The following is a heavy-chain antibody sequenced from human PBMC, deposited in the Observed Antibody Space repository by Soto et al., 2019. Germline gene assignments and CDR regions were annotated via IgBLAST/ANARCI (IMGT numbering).Heavy chain of an antibody. CDR1: GFTVSTNY. CDR2: IYSAGDT. CDR3: VFSVVGLLGY. Sequence: QLVESGGDLIQPGGSLRLSCAASGFTVSTNYMSWVRQTPGKGLEWVSVIYSAGDTYYVDSVKGRFTVSRDNSKNTLYLNMNNRRTEDTAVYYCVFSVVGLLGYWGQGTLVTVSS. V-gene: IGHV3-53*01. J-gene: IGHJ4*02. D-gene: IGHD2-2*01.